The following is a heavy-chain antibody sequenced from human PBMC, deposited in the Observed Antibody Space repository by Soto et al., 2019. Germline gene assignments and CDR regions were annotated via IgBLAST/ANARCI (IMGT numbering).Heavy chain of an antibody. Sequence: QVQLVQSGAEVKKPGSSVKVSCKASGGTFSSYASSWVRQAPGQGLEWMGGIIPIFGTANYAQKFQGRVTITADESTSTAYMELSSLRSEDTAVYYCARDGYYYDSSGYYYYFDYWGQGTLVTVSS. CDR3: ARDGYYYDSSGYYYYFDY. J-gene: IGHJ4*02. CDR2: IIPIFGTA. V-gene: IGHV1-69*12. CDR1: GGTFSSYA. D-gene: IGHD3-22*01.